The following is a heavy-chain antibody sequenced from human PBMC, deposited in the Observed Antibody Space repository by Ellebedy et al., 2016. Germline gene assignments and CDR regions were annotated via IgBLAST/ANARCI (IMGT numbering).Heavy chain of an antibody. V-gene: IGHV1-69*04. CDR2: IIPIRGVE. J-gene: IGHJ4*02. D-gene: IGHD2-8*02. CDR3: AVRDPLPVVSDF. CDR1: GGTFSTHA. Sequence: ASVKVSCKASGGTFSTHAFNWVRQAPGQGLEWLGRIIPIRGVENYAHKFQGRFTISAERSTSTAYMELNSLRSEDTAVYYCAVRDPLPVVSDFWGPGTLVTVS.